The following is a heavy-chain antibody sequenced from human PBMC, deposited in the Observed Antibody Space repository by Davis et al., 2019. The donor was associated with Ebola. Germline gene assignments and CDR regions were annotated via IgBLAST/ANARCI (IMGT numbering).Heavy chain of an antibody. CDR3: AKVPFLEWLPDYGMDV. J-gene: IGHJ6*02. V-gene: IGHV3-23*01. D-gene: IGHD3-3*02. CDR1: GFTFSSYG. Sequence: GGSLRLSCAASGFTFSSYGMSWVRQAPGKGLEWVSGISSSGGTTYYADSVKGRFTISRDNSQNTLDLQMNSLRAEDTAVYYCAKVPFLEWLPDYGMDVWGQGTTVTVSS. CDR2: ISSSGGTT.